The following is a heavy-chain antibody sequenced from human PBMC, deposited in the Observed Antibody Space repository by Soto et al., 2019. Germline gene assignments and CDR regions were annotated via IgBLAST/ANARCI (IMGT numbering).Heavy chain of an antibody. CDR1: GGSFSGYY. CDR2: INHSGST. J-gene: IGHJ5*01. V-gene: IGHV4-34*01. D-gene: IGHD2-15*01. CDR3: ARGFEDIVVVVAAWFDS. Sequence: SETLSLTCAVYGGSFSGYYWSWIRQPPGKGLEWIGEINHSGSTNYNPSLKSRVTISVDTSKNQFSLKLSSVTAADTAVYYCARGFEDIVVVVAAWFDSWGQGTLVTVSS.